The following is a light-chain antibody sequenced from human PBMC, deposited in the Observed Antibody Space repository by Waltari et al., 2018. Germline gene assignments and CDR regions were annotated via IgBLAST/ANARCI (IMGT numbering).Light chain of an antibody. CDR3: QAWDSSTVV. CDR1: NLGDKY. Sequence: SYELTQPPSVSVSPGQTASITCSGDNLGDKYACWYQQKPGQAPGLVIYQANKRPSGIPERFSGSKSGNTATLTIGGTQAMDEAVFYCQAWDSSTVVFGGGTKLTVL. J-gene: IGLJ2*01. V-gene: IGLV3-1*01. CDR2: QAN.